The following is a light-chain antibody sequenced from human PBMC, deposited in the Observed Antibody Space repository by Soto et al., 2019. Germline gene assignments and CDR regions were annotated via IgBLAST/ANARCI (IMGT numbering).Light chain of an antibody. Sequence: QSVLTQPPSAYGTPGQRVSISCSGSRPNIGSNFVNWYRQLPGTAPTLLIHTNDQRPSGVPGRFSGSKSGASASLAISGLKSEDEADYFCAAWDDDLNGLVFGGGTKLTVL. CDR3: AAWDDDLNGLV. CDR1: RPNIGSNF. CDR2: TND. J-gene: IGLJ2*01. V-gene: IGLV1-44*01.